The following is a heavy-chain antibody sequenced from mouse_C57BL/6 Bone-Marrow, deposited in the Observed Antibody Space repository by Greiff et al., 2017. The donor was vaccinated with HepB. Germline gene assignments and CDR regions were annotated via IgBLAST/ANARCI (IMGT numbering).Heavy chain of an antibody. J-gene: IGHJ2*01. Sequence: QVQLQQSGAELVRPGTSVKMSCKASGYTFTNYWIGWAKQRPGHGLEWIGDIYPGGGYTNYNEKFKGKATLTADKSSSTAYMQFSSLTSEDSAIYYCARYSNLYFDYWGQGTTLTVSS. CDR2: IYPGGGYT. CDR3: ARYSNLYFDY. D-gene: IGHD2-5*01. CDR1: GYTFTNYW. V-gene: IGHV1-63*01.